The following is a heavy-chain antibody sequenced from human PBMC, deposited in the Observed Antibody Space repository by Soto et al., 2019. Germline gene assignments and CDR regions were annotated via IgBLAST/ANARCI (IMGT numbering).Heavy chain of an antibody. CDR3: ARDSDIVVVPAAIPPGYYYGMDV. CDR1: GGTFSSYA. CDR2: TIPIFGTA. J-gene: IGHJ6*02. Sequence: QVQLVQSGAEVKKPGSSVKVSCKASGGTFSSYAISWVRQAPGQGLEWMGGTIPIFGTANYAQKFQGRVRLTADKSTSTGYMELSSLRSEETAVYYCARDSDIVVVPAAIPPGYYYGMDVWGQGTTVTVSS. D-gene: IGHD2-2*02. V-gene: IGHV1-69*06.